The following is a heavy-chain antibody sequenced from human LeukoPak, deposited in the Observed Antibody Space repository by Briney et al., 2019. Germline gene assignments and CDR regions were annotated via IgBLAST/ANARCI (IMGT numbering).Heavy chain of an antibody. CDR2: INAGNGNT. V-gene: IGHV1-3*01. Sequence: ASVKVSYKASGYTFTSYAMHWVRQAPGQRLEWMGWINAGNGNTKYSQKFQGRVTITRDTSASTAHMELSSLRSEDTAVYYCARGRTVTRFIDYWGQGTLVTVSS. CDR3: ARGRTVTRFIDY. CDR1: GYTFTSYA. J-gene: IGHJ4*02. D-gene: IGHD4-23*01.